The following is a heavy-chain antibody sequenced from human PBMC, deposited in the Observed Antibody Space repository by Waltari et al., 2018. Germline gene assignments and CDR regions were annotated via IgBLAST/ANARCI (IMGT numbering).Heavy chain of an antibody. D-gene: IGHD5-12*01. V-gene: IGHV4-39*01. CDR1: GGSITPNRHY. Sequence: QLQLQESGPGLVKPSETLALPCSVSGGSITPNRHYWGWIRQPPGQGLEWIGTISYKGATYSSPSLRGRLTLSRDTTMNQLSLKLGSVTAADTAVYYCATYIGASVGTAAFDVWGQGTMVTVSS. CDR2: ISYKGAT. CDR3: ATYIGASVGTAAFDV. J-gene: IGHJ3*01.